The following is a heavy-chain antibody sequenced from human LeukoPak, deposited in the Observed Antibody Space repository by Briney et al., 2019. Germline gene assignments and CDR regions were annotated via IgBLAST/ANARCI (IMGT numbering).Heavy chain of an antibody. Sequence: GGSLRLSCAASGFTFSNAWMSWVRQAPGKGLEWVGRIKSKTDGGTTDYAAPVKGRFTISRDDSKNTLYPQMNSLKTEDTAVYYCTTSRRTYYYDSSGYYLNGFDIWGQGTMVTVSS. CDR3: TTSRRTYYYDSSGYYLNGFDI. D-gene: IGHD3-22*01. V-gene: IGHV3-15*01. CDR1: GFTFSNAW. J-gene: IGHJ3*02. CDR2: IKSKTDGGTT.